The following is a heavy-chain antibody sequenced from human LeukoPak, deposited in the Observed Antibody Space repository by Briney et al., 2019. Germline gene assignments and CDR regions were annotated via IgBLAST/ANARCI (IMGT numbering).Heavy chain of an antibody. CDR1: GGSISSGGYY. J-gene: IGHJ2*01. V-gene: IGHV4-30-2*01. D-gene: IGHD3-10*01. CDR3: AREQGLFANWYFDL. Sequence: PSETLSLTCTVSGGSISSGGYYWSWIRQPSGKGLEWIGYIYHSGSTYYNPSLKSRVTISVDTSKDQFSLKLSSVTAADTAVYYCAREQGLFANWYFDLWGRGTLVTVSS. CDR2: IYHSGST.